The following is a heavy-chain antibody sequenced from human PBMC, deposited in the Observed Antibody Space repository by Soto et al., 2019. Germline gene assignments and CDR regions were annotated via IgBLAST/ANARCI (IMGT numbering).Heavy chain of an antibody. CDR3: AKDRRAGGNSAFYFDF. D-gene: IGHD3-16*01. CDR2: ISATGGGT. V-gene: IGHV3-23*01. CDR1: GFKFSNYA. Sequence: LSCAASGFKFSNYAMSWVRQAPGKGLEWVSLISATGGGTYYADSVKGRFTISRDNSHNTLYLQVHSLTAEDTAVYYCAKDRRAGGNSAFYFDFWGQGAQVTVSS. J-gene: IGHJ4*02.